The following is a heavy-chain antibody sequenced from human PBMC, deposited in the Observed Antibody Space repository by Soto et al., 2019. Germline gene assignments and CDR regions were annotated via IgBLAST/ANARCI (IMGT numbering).Heavy chain of an antibody. D-gene: IGHD3-16*01. J-gene: IGHJ3*01. CDR1: GLTFSNYG. CDR3: EGRDDPFRV. V-gene: IGHV3-33*01. CDR2: IRHDGSQK. Sequence: QVQLVESGGGVVQPERSLRLSCVATGLTFSNYGIHWVRQAPGRGLEWVAVIRHDGSQKYSADSVRGRFTISRDNSKNTVYLQMNSLRAEDTAVYYCEGRDDPFRVWGQGTMVTVSS.